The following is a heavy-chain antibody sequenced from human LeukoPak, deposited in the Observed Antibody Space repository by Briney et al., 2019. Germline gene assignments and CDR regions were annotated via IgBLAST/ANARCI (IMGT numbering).Heavy chain of an antibody. CDR1: GYTFTGYY. V-gene: IGHV1-2*02. Sequence: ASVKVSCKASGYTFTGYYMHWVRQAPGQGLEWMGWINPNSGGTNYAQKFQGRVTMTRDTSISTAYMELSRLRSDDTAVYYCARVITIFGVVPSRRNWFDPWGQGTLVTVSS. J-gene: IGHJ5*02. D-gene: IGHD3-3*01. CDR3: ARVITIFGVVPSRRNWFDP. CDR2: INPNSGGT.